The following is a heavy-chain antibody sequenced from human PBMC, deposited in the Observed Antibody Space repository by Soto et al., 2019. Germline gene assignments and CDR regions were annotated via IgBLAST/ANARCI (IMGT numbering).Heavy chain of an antibody. CDR3: ARNLYSSGSFDH. J-gene: IGHJ4*02. CDR2: MTPISGDT. CDR1: GYTFTNYD. V-gene: IGHV1-8*02. D-gene: IGHD3-10*01. Sequence: QVQLVQSGAEVKKPGASVKVSCKASGYTFTNYDINWVRQATGQGLEWVGWMTPISGDTGYAQNFQGRVTMTRDTPRSTAYLELSSLTSADTAVYYCARNLYSSGSFDHWGQGTLVTVSS.